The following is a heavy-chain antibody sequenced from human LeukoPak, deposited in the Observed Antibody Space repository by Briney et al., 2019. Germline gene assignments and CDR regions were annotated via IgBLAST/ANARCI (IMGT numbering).Heavy chain of an antibody. Sequence: GGSLRLSCAASGFTFSSYGMHWVRQAPGKGLEWVSFIRYDGTNKYYADSVKGRFTISRDNSKNTPYLQMYSLRAEDTAVYYCAKISGYYPSDYWGQGTLVTVSS. J-gene: IGHJ4*02. CDR3: AKISGYYPSDY. CDR2: IRYDGTNK. V-gene: IGHV3-30*02. D-gene: IGHD3-22*01. CDR1: GFTFSSYG.